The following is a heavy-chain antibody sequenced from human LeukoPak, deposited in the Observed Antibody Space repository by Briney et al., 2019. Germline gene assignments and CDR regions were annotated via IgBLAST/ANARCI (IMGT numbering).Heavy chain of an antibody. Sequence: QSGGSLRLSCAASGFTFSSYAMSWVRQAPGKGLEWVSAISGSGGSTYYADSVKGRFTISRDNSKNTLYLQMNSLRAEDTAVYYCAKGGYYYGSGSYHFDYWGQGTLVTVSS. D-gene: IGHD3-10*01. CDR1: GFTFSSYA. CDR2: ISGSGGST. J-gene: IGHJ4*02. V-gene: IGHV3-23*01. CDR3: AKGGYYYGSGSYHFDY.